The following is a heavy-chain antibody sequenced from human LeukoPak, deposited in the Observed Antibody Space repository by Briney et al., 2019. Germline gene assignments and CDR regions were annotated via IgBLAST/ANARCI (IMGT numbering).Heavy chain of an antibody. Sequence: SETLSLTCTVSGGSISSYYWSWIRQPPGKGLVWIGYIYYSGSTNYNPSLKSRVTISVDTSKNQFSLKLSSVTAAHTAVYYCARGDILSREDAFDIWGKGTMVTVS. D-gene: IGHD3-9*01. CDR3: ARGDILSREDAFDI. CDR2: IYYSGST. V-gene: IGHV4-59*08. CDR1: GGSISSYY. J-gene: IGHJ3*02.